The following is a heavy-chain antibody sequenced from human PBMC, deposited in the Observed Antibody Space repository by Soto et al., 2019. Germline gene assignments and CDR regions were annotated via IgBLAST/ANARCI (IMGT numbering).Heavy chain of an antibody. Sequence: QVQLVESGGGVVQPGRSLRLSCAASGLTFSSSAMHWVRQAPGKGLEWVALISYDGSNKYYVDSVKGRFTISRDNSKNTLDLQMNSLIEADTAVYYCSAETKSYFYGMDVWGQGTTVTVSS. CDR3: SAETKSYFYGMDV. V-gene: IGHV3-30*03. CDR2: ISYDGSNK. J-gene: IGHJ6*02. CDR1: GLTFSSSA.